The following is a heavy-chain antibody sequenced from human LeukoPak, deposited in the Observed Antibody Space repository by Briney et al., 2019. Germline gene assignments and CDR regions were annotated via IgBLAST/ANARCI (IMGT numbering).Heavy chain of an antibody. D-gene: IGHD3-22*01. CDR2: INSDGSST. V-gene: IGHV3-74*01. J-gene: IGHJ4*02. Sequence: PGGSLRLSCAASGFTFSSYWMHWVRQAPGKGLVWVSRINSDGSSTSQADSVKGRFTISRDNAKNTLFLQMNSLRAEDTAVYYCARGSSGYYHATLDYWGQGTLVTGSS. CDR1: GFTFSSYW. CDR3: ARGSSGYYHATLDY.